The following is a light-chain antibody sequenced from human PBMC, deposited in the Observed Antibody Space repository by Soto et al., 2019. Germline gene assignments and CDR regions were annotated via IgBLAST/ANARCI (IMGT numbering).Light chain of an antibody. J-gene: IGLJ1*01. CDR3: SSSTGGSTYV. V-gene: IGLV2-14*01. Sequence: QSVLTQPASVSGSPGQSITISCTGSSTDVGGYNYVSWYQQHPAKAPKLLIYEVSHRPSGVSNRFSGSKSGDTASLTISGLQAEDEADYYCSSSTGGSTYVFGTGTKVTVL. CDR2: EVS. CDR1: STDVGGYNY.